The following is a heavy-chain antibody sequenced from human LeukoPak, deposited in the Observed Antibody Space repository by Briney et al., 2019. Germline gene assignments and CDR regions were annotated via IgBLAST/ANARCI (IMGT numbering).Heavy chain of an antibody. CDR2: IYHSGST. J-gene: IGHJ4*02. CDR1: GASISSSSW. V-gene: IGHV4-4*02. CDR3: ARAGWYTLDN. Sequence: SETLSLTCAVSGASISSSSWLSWVRQPPGKGLEWIGEIYHSGSTDYNPSLKSRVTISVDNSKNQFSLKMSSMTAADTAVYYCARAGWYTLDNWGQGTLVTVSS. D-gene: IGHD2-15*01.